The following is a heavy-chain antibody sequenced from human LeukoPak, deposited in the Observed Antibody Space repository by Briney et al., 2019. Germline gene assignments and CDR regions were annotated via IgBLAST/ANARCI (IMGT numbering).Heavy chain of an antibody. J-gene: IGHJ4*02. Sequence: PSETLSLTCTVSGGSISSSSYYWGWIRQPPGKGLEWIGSIYYSGSTYYNPSLKSRVTISVDTSKNQFSLKLSSVTAADAAVYYCARVQPVQVFFDYWGQGTLVTVSS. CDR3: ARVQPVQVFFDY. CDR2: IYYSGST. V-gene: IGHV4-39*07. D-gene: IGHD1-1*01. CDR1: GGSISSSSYY.